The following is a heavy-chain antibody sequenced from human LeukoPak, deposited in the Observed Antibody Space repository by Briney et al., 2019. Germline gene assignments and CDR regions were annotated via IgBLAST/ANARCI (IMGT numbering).Heavy chain of an antibody. CDR3: ASSMVRGAAVDY. J-gene: IGHJ4*02. Sequence: SQTLSLTCTVSGGSISSGGYYWSWIRQHPGKGLEWIGYIYYSGSTYYNPSLKSRVTISVDTSKNQFPPKLSSVTAADTAVYYCASSMVRGAAVDYWGQGTLVTVSS. D-gene: IGHD3-10*01. CDR1: GGSISSGGYY. V-gene: IGHV4-31*03. CDR2: IYYSGST.